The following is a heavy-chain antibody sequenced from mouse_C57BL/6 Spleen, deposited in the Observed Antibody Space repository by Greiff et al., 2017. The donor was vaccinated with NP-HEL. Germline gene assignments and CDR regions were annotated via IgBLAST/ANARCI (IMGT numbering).Heavy chain of an antibody. CDR3: ARPLIAPCGY. D-gene: IGHD1-1*01. CDR2: IDPSDSYT. Sequence: QVQLQQPGAELVRPGTSVKLSCKASGYTFTSYWMHWVKQRPGQGLEWIGVIDPSDSYTNYNQKFKGKATLTVDTSSSTAYMQLSSLTSEDSAVYYCARPLIAPCGYWDKGTTLPVSS. J-gene: IGHJ2*01. V-gene: IGHV1-59*01. CDR1: GYTFTSYW.